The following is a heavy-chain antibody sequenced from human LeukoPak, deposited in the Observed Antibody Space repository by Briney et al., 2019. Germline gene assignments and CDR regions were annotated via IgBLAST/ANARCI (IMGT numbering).Heavy chain of an antibody. D-gene: IGHD5-24*01. CDR1: GFTLSSYA. J-gene: IGHJ4*02. Sequence: QPGKSSRISCAASGFTLSSYAMNWVSQTPAKGLQWVALISYDGSKRYAADSVKGRFTISRDNSDDTVYLEMNTLRPDDTAVYYYARVAVEMGILGYFDLWGQGTLVTVSS. CDR3: ARVAVEMGILGYFDL. CDR2: ISYDGSKR. V-gene: IGHV3-30*03.